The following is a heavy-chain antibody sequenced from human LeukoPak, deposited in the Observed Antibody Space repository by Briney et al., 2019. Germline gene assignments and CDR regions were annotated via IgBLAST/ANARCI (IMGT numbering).Heavy chain of an antibody. CDR1: GFTFSSYA. J-gene: IGHJ4*02. Sequence: QSGGSLRLSCAASGFTFSSYAMSWVRQAPGKGLEWVSAISGSGGSTYYADSVKGRFTISRDNSKNTLYLQMNSLRAEDTAVYYCAKFLVVTRGGGFDYWGQGTLVTVSS. V-gene: IGHV3-23*01. CDR2: ISGSGGST. D-gene: IGHD3-22*01. CDR3: AKFLVVTRGGGFDY.